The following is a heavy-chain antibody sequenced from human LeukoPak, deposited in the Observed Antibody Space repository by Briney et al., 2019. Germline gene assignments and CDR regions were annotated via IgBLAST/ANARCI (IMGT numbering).Heavy chain of an antibody. V-gene: IGHV3-23*01. CDR3: AKDRADVVPTMVLDY. CDR2: LRASGGIT. Sequence: GGSLRLSCAASGFTISAYPMTWVRRAPGMGLEWVSSLRASGGITYYADSVKGRFTISRDNSKNTLFLQLNSLRAEDTAVYYCAKDRADVVPTMVLDYWGQGTLVTVSS. CDR1: GFTISAYP. J-gene: IGHJ4*02. D-gene: IGHD5-12*01.